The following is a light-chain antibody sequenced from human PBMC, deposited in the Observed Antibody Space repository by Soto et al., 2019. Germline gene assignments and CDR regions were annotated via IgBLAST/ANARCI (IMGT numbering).Light chain of an antibody. CDR2: GAS. J-gene: IGKJ1*01. V-gene: IGKV3-20*01. Sequence: TQSASTLSGTPRPRVTLSCRASQSVSSNLAWYQQKPGQAPRRLIYGASSRATGIPDRFSGSGSGTDVTLTIIRREHDDFVVDYCQQYGYSLRTFGQGTKVDI. CDR1: QSVSSN. CDR3: QQYGYSLRT.